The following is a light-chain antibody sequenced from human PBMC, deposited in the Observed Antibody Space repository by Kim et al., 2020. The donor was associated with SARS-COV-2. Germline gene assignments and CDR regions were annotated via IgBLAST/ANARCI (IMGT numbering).Light chain of an antibody. CDR1: QDISNY. Sequence: SASVGDRVTITCQASQDISNYLNWYQQKPGNAPKLLIYDASNLETGVPSRFSGSGSGTDFTFTISSLQPEDIATYYCQQYGGARAFGGGTKVDIK. CDR3: QQYGGARA. CDR2: DAS. J-gene: IGKJ4*01. V-gene: IGKV1-33*01.